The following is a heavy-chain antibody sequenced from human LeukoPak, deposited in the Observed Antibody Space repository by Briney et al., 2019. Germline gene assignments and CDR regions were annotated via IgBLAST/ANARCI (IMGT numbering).Heavy chain of an antibody. CDR1: GGTFGSYA. J-gene: IGHJ6*03. D-gene: IGHD3-22*01. CDR2: IIPIFGTA. V-gene: IGHV1-69*13. CDR3: ARGRVVNNYYYYMDV. Sequence: ASVKVSCKASGGTFGSYAISWVRQAPGQGLEWMGGIIPIFGTANYAQKFQGRVTITADESTSTAYMELSSLRSEDTAVYYCARGRVVNNYYYYMDVWGKGTTVTVSS.